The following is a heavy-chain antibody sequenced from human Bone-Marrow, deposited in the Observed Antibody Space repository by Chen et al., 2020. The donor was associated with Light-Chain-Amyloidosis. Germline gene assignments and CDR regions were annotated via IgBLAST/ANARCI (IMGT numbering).Heavy chain of an antibody. Sequence: GGSLRLSCAASGFTFSHYSMNWVRQAPGKGLEWVSSISTSSNYIYYADSVKGRFTISRDNAKNSLYLQMNSLRGDDTAVYYCARDSRVFSGYLEYFRHWGQGTLVTVSS. J-gene: IGHJ1*01. V-gene: IGHV3-21*01. CDR2: ISTSSNYI. D-gene: IGHD5-12*01. CDR1: GFTFSHYS. CDR3: ARDSRVFSGYLEYFRH.